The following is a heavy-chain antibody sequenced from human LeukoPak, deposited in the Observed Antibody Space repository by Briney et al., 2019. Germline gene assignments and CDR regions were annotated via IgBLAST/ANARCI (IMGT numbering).Heavy chain of an antibody. CDR1: GYTCTSYD. CDR3: ARGLGCGGDCPPPYYYYYYMDV. Sequence: GASVKVSCKASGYTCTSYDINWVRQATGQGLEWMGWMNPNSGNTGYAQKFQGGVTITRNTSISTAYMELSSLRSEDTAVYYCARGLGCGGDCPPPYYYYYYMDVWGKGTTVTVSS. D-gene: IGHD2-21*01. J-gene: IGHJ6*03. V-gene: IGHV1-8*03. CDR2: MNPNSGNT.